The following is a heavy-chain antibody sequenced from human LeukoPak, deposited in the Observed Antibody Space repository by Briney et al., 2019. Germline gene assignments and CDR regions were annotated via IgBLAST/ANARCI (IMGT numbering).Heavy chain of an antibody. J-gene: IGHJ4*02. CDR1: GGSISSFY. V-gene: IGHV4-39*01. CDR3: AKHYMGSYINRGLDS. D-gene: IGHD3-10*01. CDR2: IYYSGYT. Sequence: SETLSLICTVSGGSISSFYWSWIRQPPGKGLEWIGTIYYSGYTYYNPSLESRVTISVDTSKNQFSLKLSSVTAADTAVYYCAKHYMGSYINRGLDSWGQGTLVTVSS.